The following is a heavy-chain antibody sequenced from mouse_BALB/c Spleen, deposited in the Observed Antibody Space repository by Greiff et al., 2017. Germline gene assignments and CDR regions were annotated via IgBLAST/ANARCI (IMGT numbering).Heavy chain of an antibody. D-gene: IGHD2-4*01. CDR3: ARSLYDYDDY. V-gene: IGHV1-4*01. Sequence: VQLVESGAELARPGASVKMSCKASGYTFTSYTMHWVKQRPGQGLEWIGYINPSTGYTEYNQKFKDKATLTADKSSSTAYMQLSSLTSEDSAVYYCARSLYDYDDYWGQGTTLTVSS. J-gene: IGHJ2*01. CDR1: GYTFTSYT. CDR2: INPSTGYT.